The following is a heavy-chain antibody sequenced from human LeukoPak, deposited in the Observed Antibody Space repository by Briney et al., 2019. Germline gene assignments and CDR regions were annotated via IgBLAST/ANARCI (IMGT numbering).Heavy chain of an antibody. CDR2: IYYSGST. D-gene: IGHD6-13*01. CDR3: ARDQVYSSSWYLAFDI. CDR1: GGSISSYY. J-gene: IGHJ3*02. Sequence: SETLSLTCTVSGGSISSYYWSWIRQPPGKGLEWIGYIYYSGSTNYNPSLKSRVTISVDTSKNQFSLKLSSVTAAGTAVYYCARDQVYSSSWYLAFDIWGQGTMVTVSS. V-gene: IGHV4-59*01.